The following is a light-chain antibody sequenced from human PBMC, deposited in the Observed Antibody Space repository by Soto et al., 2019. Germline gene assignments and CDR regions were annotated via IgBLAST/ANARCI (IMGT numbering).Light chain of an antibody. CDR2: DVS. J-gene: IGLJ2*01. CDR1: STDVGAFRY. V-gene: IGLV2-11*01. Sequence: QSVLTQPRSVSGSPGQSITISCTGTSTDVGAFRYVSWYQQHPGKAPKIIIYDVSERPSGVPDRFSGSKSGNTASLTISGLQAEDEADYYCSANAGGSTLVFGGGTKVTVL. CDR3: SANAGGSTLV.